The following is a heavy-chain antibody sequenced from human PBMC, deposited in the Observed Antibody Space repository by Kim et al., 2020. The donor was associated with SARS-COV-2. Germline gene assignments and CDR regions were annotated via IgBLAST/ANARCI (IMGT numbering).Heavy chain of an antibody. D-gene: IGHD3-22*01. CDR1: GYTFTSYG. Sequence: ASVKVSCKASGYTFTSYGISWVRQAPGQGLEWMGWISAYNGNTNYAQKLQGRVTMTTDTSTSTAYMELRSLRSDDTAVYYCARDVSQHYYDSHFDPWGQGTLVTVSS. V-gene: IGHV1-18*01. J-gene: IGHJ5*02. CDR3: ARDVSQHYYDSHFDP. CDR2: ISAYNGNT.